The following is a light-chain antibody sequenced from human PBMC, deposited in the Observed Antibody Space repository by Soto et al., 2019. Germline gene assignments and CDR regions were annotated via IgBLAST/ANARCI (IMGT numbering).Light chain of an antibody. J-gene: IGKJ4*01. V-gene: IGKV1-39*01. CDR1: QPINIY. Sequence: DIQMTQSPSSLSASVRDRVTITCRTSQPINIYLNWYQHKPGKAPKLLIYAASSLQSGVPSRFSGSGSGADFTLTISSLQPEDFATYYCQQSYSAPTFGGGTKVEIK. CDR2: AAS. CDR3: QQSYSAPT.